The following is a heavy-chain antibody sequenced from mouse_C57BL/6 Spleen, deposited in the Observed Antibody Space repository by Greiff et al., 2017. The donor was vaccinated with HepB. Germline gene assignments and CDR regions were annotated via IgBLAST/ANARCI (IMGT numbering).Heavy chain of an antibody. D-gene: IGHD1-1*01. Sequence: VQLQQSGTELVKPGASVKLSCKASGYTFTSYWMHWVKQRPGQGLEWIGNINPSNGGTNYNEKFKSKATLTVDKSSSTAYMQLSSLTSEDSAVYYCARSGFITTVVASFDVWGTGTTVTVSS. CDR3: ARSGFITTVVASFDV. CDR2: INPSNGGT. J-gene: IGHJ1*03. V-gene: IGHV1-53*01. CDR1: GYTFTSYW.